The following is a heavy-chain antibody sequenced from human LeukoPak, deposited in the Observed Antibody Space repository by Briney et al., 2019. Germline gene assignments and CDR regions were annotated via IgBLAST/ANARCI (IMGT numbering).Heavy chain of an antibody. V-gene: IGHV3-23*01. D-gene: IGHD4-17*01. CDR1: GFTFSSCA. J-gene: IGHJ4*02. Sequence: GGPLRLSCAASGFTFSSCAMNWVRQAPGKGLEWVSSISGSGASTYDADSVKGRFTISRDNSKNTLYLQMNSLGAEDTAIYYCAKDRYGDYSFDSWGQGTLVTVSS. CDR3: AKDRYGDYSFDS. CDR2: ISGSGAST.